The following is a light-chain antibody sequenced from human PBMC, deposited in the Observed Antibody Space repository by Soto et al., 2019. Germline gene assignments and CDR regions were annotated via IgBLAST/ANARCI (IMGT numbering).Light chain of an antibody. J-gene: IGKJ1*01. CDR1: QSISTY. CDR3: QQSYSTPQ. CDR2: GAT. V-gene: IGKV1-39*01. Sequence: DIQMTQSPPSLSASVGDRVTITCRASQSISTYLNWYQVKPGKAPKLLIFGATSLQSGVPSRFSGSGSGTDFTLTISSLQPEDFATYYCQQSYSTPQFGQGTKVEIK.